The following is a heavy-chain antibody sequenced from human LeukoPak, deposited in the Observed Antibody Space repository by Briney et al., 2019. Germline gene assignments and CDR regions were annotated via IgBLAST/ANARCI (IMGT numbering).Heavy chain of an antibody. CDR3: ARDRGYSYGYRLDY. J-gene: IGHJ4*02. V-gene: IGHV4-34*01. CDR2: INHSGST. Sequence: SETLSLTCAVYGGSFSGYCWSWIRQPPGKGLEWIGEINHSGSTNYNPSLKSRVTISVDTSKNQFSLKLSSVTAADTAVYYCARDRGYSYGYRLDYWGQGTLVTVSS. CDR1: GGSFSGYC. D-gene: IGHD5-18*01.